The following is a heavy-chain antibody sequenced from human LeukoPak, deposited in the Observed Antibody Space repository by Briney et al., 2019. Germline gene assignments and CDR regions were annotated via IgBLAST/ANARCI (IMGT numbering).Heavy chain of an antibody. Sequence: GGSLRLSCAASGLTFSNYAMSWVRQGPGEGLQWVPGVTGSDSHTYYADSVKGRFTISRDNSKSTLYLQINGLRAEDTAVYYCGKGRTTTALTPSIDYWGQGTLVTVSS. CDR3: GKGRTTTALTPSIDY. CDR1: GLTFSNYA. J-gene: IGHJ4*02. CDR2: VTGSDSHT. V-gene: IGHV3-23*01. D-gene: IGHD1-1*01.